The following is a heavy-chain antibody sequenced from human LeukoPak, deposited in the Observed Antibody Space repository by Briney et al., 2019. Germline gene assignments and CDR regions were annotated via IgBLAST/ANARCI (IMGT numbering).Heavy chain of an antibody. V-gene: IGHV1-18*01. J-gene: IGHJ6*02. Sequence: ASVKVSCKASGYTFTSYGISWVRQAPGQGLEWMGWISAYNGNTNYAQKLQGRVTMTTDTSTSTAYMELRSLRSDDTAVYYCARDNLGYYDILTGYYITPYYYYGMDVWGQGTTVTVSS. CDR3: ARDNLGYYDILTGYYITPYYYYGMDV. CDR1: GYTFTSYG. D-gene: IGHD3-9*01. CDR2: ISAYNGNT.